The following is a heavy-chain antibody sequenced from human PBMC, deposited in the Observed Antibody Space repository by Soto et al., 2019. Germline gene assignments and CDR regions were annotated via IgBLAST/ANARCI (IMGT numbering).Heavy chain of an antibody. CDR1: GGSISSSSYY. V-gene: IGHV4-39*01. J-gene: IGHJ4*02. D-gene: IGHD2-15*01. CDR3: ASYCSGGSCPLDY. CDR2: IYYSGST. Sequence: GSLRLSCTVSGGSISSSSYYWGWIRQPPGKGLEWIGSIYYSGSTYYNPSLKSRVTISVDTSKNQFSLKLSSVTAADTAVYYCASYCSGGSCPLDYWGQGTLVTVSS.